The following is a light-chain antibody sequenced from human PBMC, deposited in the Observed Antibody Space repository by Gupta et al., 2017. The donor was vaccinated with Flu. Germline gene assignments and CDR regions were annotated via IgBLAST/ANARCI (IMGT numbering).Light chain of an antibody. CDR2: DAS. CDR3: QQRGNWSPFT. Sequence: ATLSLSPGERATLSCRASQSVGSYLAWYQQKPGQAPRLLIYDASNRATGIPARFSGSGSGTDFTLTISSLEPEDFAVYYCQQRGNWSPFTFGQGTQVEIK. J-gene: IGKJ1*01. V-gene: IGKV3-11*01. CDR1: QSVGSY.